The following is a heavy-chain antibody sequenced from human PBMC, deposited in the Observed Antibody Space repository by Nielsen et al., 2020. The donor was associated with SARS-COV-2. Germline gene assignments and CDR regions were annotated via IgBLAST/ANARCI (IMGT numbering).Heavy chain of an antibody. Sequence: GESLKISCAASGFTFSDYYMSWIRQAPGKGLEWVSYISSSSSYTNYADSVKGRFTISRDNSKNTLYLQMNSLRAEDTAVYYCARGGDIVVVPAADGFDYWGQGTLVTVSS. CDR2: ISSSSSYT. V-gene: IGHV3-11*06. D-gene: IGHD2-2*01. CDR1: GFTFSDYY. J-gene: IGHJ4*02. CDR3: ARGGDIVVVPAADGFDY.